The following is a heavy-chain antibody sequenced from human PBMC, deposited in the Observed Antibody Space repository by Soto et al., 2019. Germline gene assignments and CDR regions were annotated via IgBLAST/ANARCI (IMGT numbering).Heavy chain of an antibody. CDR1: GFTFSSYA. CDR2: ISGSGGST. Sequence: GSLLLSCSASGFTFSSYAMSWVRQAPGKGLEWVSAISGSGGSTYYADSVKGRFTISRDNSKNTLYLQMNSLRAEDTAVYYCAHLPHHLYGDSSGYPYYFDYWGQGTLVTVYS. V-gene: IGHV3-23*01. J-gene: IGHJ4*02. CDR3: AHLPHHLYGDSSGYPYYFDY. D-gene: IGHD3-22*01.